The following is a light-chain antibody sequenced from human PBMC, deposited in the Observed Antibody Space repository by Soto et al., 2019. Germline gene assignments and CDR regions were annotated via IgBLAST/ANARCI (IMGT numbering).Light chain of an antibody. J-gene: IGLJ1*01. CDR2: GNS. CDR3: QSYDSSLSGYV. V-gene: IGLV1-40*01. Sequence: QSVLTQPPSVSGAPGQRVTISCTGSSSNIGAGYDVYWYQQLPGTAPKLLIYGNSNRPSGVPDRFSGSKSGTSASLAITGLQAEDEADYYCQSYDSSLSGYVFGTGTKVTGL. CDR1: SSNIGAGYD.